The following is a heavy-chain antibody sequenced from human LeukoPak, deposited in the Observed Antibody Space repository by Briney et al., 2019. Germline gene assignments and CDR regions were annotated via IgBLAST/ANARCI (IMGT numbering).Heavy chain of an antibody. J-gene: IGHJ4*02. V-gene: IGHV3-7*01. Sequence: PGGSLRLSCAASGFTFSSYWMSWVRQAPGKGLEWVANIKQDGSEKYYVDSVKGRFTISRDNAKNSLYLQMNSLRAGDTAVYYCARDPYYYDSSGYYIYWGQGTLVTVSS. CDR3: ARDPYYYDSSGYYIY. CDR2: IKQDGSEK. D-gene: IGHD3-22*01. CDR1: GFTFSSYW.